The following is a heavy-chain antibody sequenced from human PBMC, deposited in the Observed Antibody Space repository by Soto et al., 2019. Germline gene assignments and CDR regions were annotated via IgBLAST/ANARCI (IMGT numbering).Heavy chain of an antibody. V-gene: IGHV3-23*01. J-gene: IGHJ6*02. Sequence: EVQLLASGGGLVQPGGSLRLSCAASGFTFYSYAMDWVRQAPGKGLEWVSSISARSDNTYYADSGKGRFTISRDPSKSTLYLQVNSLRAEDTAIYYCAKLGDSDYYGMNVWGQGTTVTVSS. CDR1: GFTFYSYA. D-gene: IGHD3-16*01. CDR2: ISARSDNT. CDR3: AKLGDSDYYGMNV.